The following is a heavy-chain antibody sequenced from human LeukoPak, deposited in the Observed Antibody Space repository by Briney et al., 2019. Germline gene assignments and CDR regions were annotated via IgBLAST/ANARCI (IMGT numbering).Heavy chain of an antibody. CDR2: IYTSGST. V-gene: IGHV4-61*02. D-gene: IGHD3-10*01. Sequence: PSETLSLTCTVSGGSISSGSYYWSWLRQPAGKGLEWIGRIYTSGSTNYNPSLKSRVTISVDKSKNQFSLKLSSVTAADTAVYYCAVYMVRGAFYGYWGQGTLVTVSS. J-gene: IGHJ4*02. CDR1: GGSISSGSYY. CDR3: AVYMVRGAFYGY.